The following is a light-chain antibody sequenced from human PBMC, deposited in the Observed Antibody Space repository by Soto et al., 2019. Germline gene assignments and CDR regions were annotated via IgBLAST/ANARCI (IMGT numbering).Light chain of an antibody. CDR1: QSISSW. CDR2: KTS. V-gene: IGKV1-5*03. Sequence: DIQLTQSPSNLSASVGDRVTITCRASQSISSWLAWYQQKPGKAPKLLIYKTSNLESGVPSRFSGSGSGTEFTLTISSLQPDDFATYYCQYYNNYCWTFGQGTKVEIK. CDR3: QYYNNYCWT. J-gene: IGKJ1*01.